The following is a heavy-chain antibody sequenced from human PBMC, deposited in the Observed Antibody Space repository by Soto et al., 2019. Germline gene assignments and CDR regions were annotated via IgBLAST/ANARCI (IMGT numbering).Heavy chain of an antibody. CDR2: ISGSGGST. CDR1: GFTFSGYA. Sequence: EVQLLESGGGLVQPGGSLRLSCAASGFTFSGYAMSWVRQAPGKGLEWVSAISGSGGSTYYADSVKGRFTISRDNSKNTLDLRLNSLRCEDTAVYYCAKQQWFGEYPYYGMDVWGQGTTVTVSS. D-gene: IGHD3-10*01. CDR3: AKQQWFGEYPYYGMDV. J-gene: IGHJ6*02. V-gene: IGHV3-23*01.